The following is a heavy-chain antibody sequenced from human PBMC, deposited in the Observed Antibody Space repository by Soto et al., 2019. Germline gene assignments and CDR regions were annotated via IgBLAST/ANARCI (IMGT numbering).Heavy chain of an antibody. D-gene: IGHD4-17*01. V-gene: IGHV3-21*01. CDR3: ARVRHDYGDYEGLYYYYYGMDV. J-gene: IGHJ6*02. CDR2: ISSSSSYI. Sequence: GGSLRLSCAASGFTFSSYSMNWVRQAPGKGLEWVSSISSSSSYIYYADSVKGRFTISRDNAKNSLYLQMNSLRAEDTAVYYCARVRHDYGDYEGLYYYYYGMDVWGQGTTVTVS. CDR1: GFTFSSYS.